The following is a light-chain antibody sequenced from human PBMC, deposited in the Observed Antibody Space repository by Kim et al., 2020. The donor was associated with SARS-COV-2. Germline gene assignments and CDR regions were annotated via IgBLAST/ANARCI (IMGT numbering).Light chain of an antibody. Sequence: SITISCTGTSSDVGGYNYVSWYQQRPGKAPKLVIYEVSNRPSGVSNRFSGSKSGNTASLTISGLQAEDEADYYCSSYIRGSTNYVFGTGTKVTVL. CDR1: SSDVGGYNY. CDR2: EVS. CDR3: SSYIRGSTNYV. V-gene: IGLV2-14*01. J-gene: IGLJ1*01.